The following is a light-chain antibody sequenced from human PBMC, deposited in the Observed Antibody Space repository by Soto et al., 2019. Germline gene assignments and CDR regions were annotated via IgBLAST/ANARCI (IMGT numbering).Light chain of an antibody. V-gene: IGLV2-14*01. CDR3: SSYTSSSTSLVV. CDR2: DVS. J-gene: IGLJ2*01. CDR1: SIDVGGYNY. Sequence: QSVLTQPASVSGSPGQSITISCTGTSIDVGGYNYVSWYQQHPGKAPKLMIYDVSNRPSGVSNRFSGSKSGNTASLTISGLQAEDEADYYCSSYTSSSTSLVVFGGGTKLTVL.